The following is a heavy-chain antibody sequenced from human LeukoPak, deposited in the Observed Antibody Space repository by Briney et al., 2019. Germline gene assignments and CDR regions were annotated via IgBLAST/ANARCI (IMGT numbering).Heavy chain of an antibody. Sequence: PGGSLRLSCAASGFTFSSYAMSWVRQAPGKGLEWVSAISGSGGSTYYADSVKGRFTISRDNSKNTLYLQMNSLRAEDTAVYYCAKDTRGNNWNPLAYFDYWGQGTLVTVSS. J-gene: IGHJ4*02. CDR2: ISGSGGST. CDR1: GFTFSSYA. V-gene: IGHV3-23*01. CDR3: AKDTRGNNWNPLAYFDY. D-gene: IGHD1-20*01.